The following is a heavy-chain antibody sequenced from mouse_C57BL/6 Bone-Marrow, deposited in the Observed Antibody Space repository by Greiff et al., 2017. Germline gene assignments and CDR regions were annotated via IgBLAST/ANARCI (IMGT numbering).Heavy chain of an antibody. Sequence: EVQLVESGPGLVKPSQSLSLTCSVTGYSITSGYYWNWIRQFPGNKLEWMGYISYDGSNNYNPSLKNRIAITRDTSKNQFFLKLNSVTTEDTATYYCARTTGYYYAMAYWGQGTSVTVSS. CDR3: ARTTGYYYAMAY. D-gene: IGHD4-1*02. CDR2: ISYDGSN. J-gene: IGHJ4*01. V-gene: IGHV3-6*01. CDR1: GYSITSGYY.